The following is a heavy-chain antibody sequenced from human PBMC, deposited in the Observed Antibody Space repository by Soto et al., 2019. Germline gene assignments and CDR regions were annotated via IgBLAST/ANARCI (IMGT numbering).Heavy chain of an antibody. CDR2: IYYSGST. J-gene: IGHJ4*02. Sequence: SETVSLTCTVSGGSISSGGYYWSWIRQHPGKGLEWIGYIYYSGSTYYNPSLKSRVTISVDTSKNQFSLKLSSVTAADTALYYCASSLGDSPYDSSGYYGRHPHFDYWGQGTLVTVSS. D-gene: IGHD3-22*01. V-gene: IGHV4-31*03. CDR1: GGSISSGGYY. CDR3: ASSLGDSPYDSSGYYGRHPHFDY.